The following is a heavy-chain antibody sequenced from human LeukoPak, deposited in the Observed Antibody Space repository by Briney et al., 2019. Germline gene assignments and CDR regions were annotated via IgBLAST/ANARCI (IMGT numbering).Heavy chain of an antibody. CDR1: GYTFTSYG. Sequence: ASVQVSCKASGYTFTSYGISWVRQAPGQGLAWMGWISAYNGNTNYAQKLQGRVTMTTDTSTSTAYMELRSLRSDDTAVYYCARDLAVATMGGVIDYWGQGTLVTVSS. V-gene: IGHV1-18*01. J-gene: IGHJ4*02. CDR3: ARDLAVATMGGVIDY. CDR2: ISAYNGNT. D-gene: IGHD5-12*01.